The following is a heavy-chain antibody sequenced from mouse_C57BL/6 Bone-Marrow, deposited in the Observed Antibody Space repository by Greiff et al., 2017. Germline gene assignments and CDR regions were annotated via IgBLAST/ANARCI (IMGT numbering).Heavy chain of an antibody. V-gene: IGHV1-9*01. J-gene: IGHJ3*01. Sequence: VQGVESGAELMKPGASVKLSCKATGYTFTGYWIEWVKQRPGHGLEWIGEILPGSGSTNYNEKFKGKATFTADTSSNTAYMQLSSLTTEDSAIYYCARGWTTVVATPFAYWGQGTLVTVSA. CDR1: GYTFTGYW. CDR2: ILPGSGST. CDR3: ARGWTTVVATPFAY. D-gene: IGHD1-1*01.